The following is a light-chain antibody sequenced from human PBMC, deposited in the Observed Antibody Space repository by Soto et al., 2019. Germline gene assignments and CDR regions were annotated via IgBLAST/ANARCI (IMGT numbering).Light chain of an antibody. CDR3: QKYNSAPFT. CDR2: ASS. Sequence: DIQMTQSPSSLSASVGDRVTIPCRASQGIRNFLAWYQQKPGKVPKLLIYASSTLQSGVSSRFSGSGSWTDSTLTISRLQPEDVATYYCQKYNSAPFTFGPATKVDIK. V-gene: IGKV1-27*01. CDR1: QGIRNF. J-gene: IGKJ3*01.